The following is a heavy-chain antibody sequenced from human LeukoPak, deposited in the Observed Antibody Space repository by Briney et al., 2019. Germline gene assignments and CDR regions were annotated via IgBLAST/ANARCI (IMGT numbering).Heavy chain of an antibody. D-gene: IGHD6-13*01. CDR1: GFTFSSYS. CDR2: ISSSSSSI. Sequence: GGSLRLSCAASGFTFSSYSMNWVRQAPGKGLEWVSSISSSSSSINNADSVNGRFTISRDNTKKSLYLQMNSLRAEDTAVYYCARSSSWYDPGDYWGQGTLVTVSS. CDR3: ARSSSWYDPGDY. J-gene: IGHJ4*02. V-gene: IGHV3-21*01.